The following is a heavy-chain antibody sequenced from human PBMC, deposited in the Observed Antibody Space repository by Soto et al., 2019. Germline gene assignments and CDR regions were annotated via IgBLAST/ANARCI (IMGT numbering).Heavy chain of an antibody. CDR3: ARDWVAARNYYGMDV. CDR2: ISSSSSYI. V-gene: IGHV3-21*01. CDR1: GVTFSSYS. J-gene: IGHJ6*02. D-gene: IGHD6-6*01. Sequence: GGSLRLSCAASGVTFSSYSMNWVRQAPGKGLEWVSSISSSSSYIYYADSVKGRFTISRDNAKNSLYLQMNSLRAEDTAVYYCARDWVAARNYYGMDVWGQGTTVTVSS.